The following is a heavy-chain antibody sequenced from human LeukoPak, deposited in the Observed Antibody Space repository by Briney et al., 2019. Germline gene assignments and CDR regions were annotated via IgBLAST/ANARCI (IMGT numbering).Heavy chain of an antibody. Sequence: GGSLRLSCAASGFTFSSYAMSWVRQAPGKGLEWVSDISGSGGSTYYADSVKGRFTISRDNSKNTLYLQMNSLRAEDTAVYYCASHDSSGYYYFDYWGQGTLVTVSS. CDR1: GFTFSSYA. V-gene: IGHV3-23*01. CDR3: ASHDSSGYYYFDY. CDR2: ISGSGGST. D-gene: IGHD3-22*01. J-gene: IGHJ4*02.